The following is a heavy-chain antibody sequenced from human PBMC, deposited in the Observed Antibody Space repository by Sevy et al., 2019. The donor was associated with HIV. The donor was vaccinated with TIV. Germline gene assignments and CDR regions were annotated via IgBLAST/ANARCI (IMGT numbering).Heavy chain of an antibody. Sequence: GGYLRLSCAASGFTFSSYGMHWVRQAPGKGLEWVAVIWYDGSNKYYADSVKGRFTISRDNSKNTLYLQMNSLRAEDTAVYYCARGAGMTTVLRPFDYWGQGTLVTVSS. CDR3: ARGAGMTTVLRPFDY. CDR2: IWYDGSNK. J-gene: IGHJ4*02. CDR1: GFTFSSYG. V-gene: IGHV3-33*01. D-gene: IGHD4-17*01.